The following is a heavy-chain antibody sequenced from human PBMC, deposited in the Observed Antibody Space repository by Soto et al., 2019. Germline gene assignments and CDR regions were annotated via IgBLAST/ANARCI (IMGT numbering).Heavy chain of an antibody. J-gene: IGHJ6*02. CDR3: ASVRGGYYYALDV. V-gene: IGHV4-4*02. Sequence: QVQLQESGPGLVKPSGTLSLTCAVSGGSISSSNWWSWVRQPPGKGLEWIGEIYHSGSTNYNPSLKRRVTISVDKSKSQFSLKLSSVTAADTAVYYCASVRGGYYYALDVWGQGTTVTVSS. D-gene: IGHD3-10*02. CDR1: GGSISSSNW. CDR2: IYHSGST.